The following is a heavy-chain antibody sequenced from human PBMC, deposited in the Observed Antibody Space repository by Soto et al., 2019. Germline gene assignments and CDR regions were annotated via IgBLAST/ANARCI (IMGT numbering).Heavy chain of an antibody. D-gene: IGHD4-17*01. J-gene: IGHJ6*02. CDR2: IIPIFGTA. CDR3: ARLAYGDFHDYYYGMDV. V-gene: IGHV1-69*01. Sequence: QVQLVQSGAEVKKPGSSVKVSCKASGGTFSSYAISWVRQAPGQGLEWMGGIIPIFGTANYAQKFQGRVTITADESTSTAYMELSSLRSEDTAVYYCARLAYGDFHDYYYGMDVWGQGTTVTVSS. CDR1: GGTFSSYA.